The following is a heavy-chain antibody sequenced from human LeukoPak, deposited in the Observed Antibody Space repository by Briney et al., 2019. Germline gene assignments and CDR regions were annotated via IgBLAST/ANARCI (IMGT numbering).Heavy chain of an antibody. D-gene: IGHD5-24*01. Sequence: SETLSLTCTVSGGSISSYYWSWIRQPPGKGLEWIGYIFYSGSTNYNPSLKSRVTISVDTSKNQFSLKLSSVTAADTAVYYCARQRDGYPTAWFDPWGQGTLVTVSS. J-gene: IGHJ5*02. CDR2: IFYSGST. CDR1: GGSISSYY. CDR3: ARQRDGYPTAWFDP. V-gene: IGHV4-59*08.